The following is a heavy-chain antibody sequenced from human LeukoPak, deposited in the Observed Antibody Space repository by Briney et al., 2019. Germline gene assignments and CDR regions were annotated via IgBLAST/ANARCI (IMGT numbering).Heavy chain of an antibody. CDR2: ITNNGGRT. CDR3: AKVCCSGDNY. CDR1: GFTFSNSA. Sequence: GGSLRLSCAASGFTFSNSAMSWVRQAPGKGLEWVSSITNNGGRTYYADSVKGRFTISRDNSKNMLYLQMNSLIAEDTAVYYCAKVCCSGDNYWGQGTLVTVSS. V-gene: IGHV3-23*01. D-gene: IGHD2-15*01. J-gene: IGHJ4*02.